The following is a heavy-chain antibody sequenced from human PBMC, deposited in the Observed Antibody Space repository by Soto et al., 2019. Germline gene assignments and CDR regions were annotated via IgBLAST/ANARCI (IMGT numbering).Heavy chain of an antibody. CDR1: GDSISSYY. D-gene: IGHD3-22*01. V-gene: IGHV4-59*01. Sequence: QVQLQESGPGLVKPSETLSLTCAVSGDSISSYYCMWIRQPPGKGLESIGYLYYGRSANYNPSLKSKVILSVDTSTNPCSLTLSSMTAADTAVYYCALRSMAVVPEYWGQGTLVTVSS. J-gene: IGHJ4*02. CDR2: LYYGRSA. CDR3: ALRSMAVVPEY.